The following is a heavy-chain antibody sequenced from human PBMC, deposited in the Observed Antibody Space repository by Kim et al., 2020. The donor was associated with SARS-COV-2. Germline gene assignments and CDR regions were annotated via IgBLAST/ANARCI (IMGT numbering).Heavy chain of an antibody. CDR3: ARGAYTCGGFYDQFGLDV. CDR2: ISSSGSAM. CDR1: GYTFSSYG. Sequence: GGSLRLSCAASGYTFSSYGMHWVRQAPGKGLEWVSYISSSGSAMMSADSVKGRFTTSRDNAKKSLYLQMDSLRDEDTAVYYCARGAYTCGGFYDQFGLDVWGQGTTVTVS. V-gene: IGHV3-48*03. J-gene: IGHJ6*02. D-gene: IGHD3-16*01.